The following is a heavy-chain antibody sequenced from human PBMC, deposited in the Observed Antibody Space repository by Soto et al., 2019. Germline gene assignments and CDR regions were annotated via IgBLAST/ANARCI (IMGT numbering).Heavy chain of an antibody. J-gene: IGHJ3*02. CDR1: GGSISSSSYD. V-gene: IGHV4-39*01. CDR3: ATPSMSGHNAFDI. CDR2: IYYSGST. Sequence: PSETLSLTCTVSGGSISSSSYDWGWIRQPPGKGLEWIGSIYYSGSTYYNPSLKSRVTISVDTSKNQFSLKLSSVTAADTAVYYCATPSMSGHNAFDIWGQGTMVTVSS. D-gene: IGHD5-18*01.